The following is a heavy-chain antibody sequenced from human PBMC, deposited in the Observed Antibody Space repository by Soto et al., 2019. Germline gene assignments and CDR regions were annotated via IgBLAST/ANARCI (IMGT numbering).Heavy chain of an antibody. V-gene: IGHV3-9*01. CDR1: GFTFDDYA. CDR3: VRSKGGYSYGTPFDY. D-gene: IGHD5-18*01. J-gene: IGHJ4*02. Sequence: PGGSQRLSYAASGFTFDDYAVRWVRQVLGKGLEWVSSISWNSGNIGYADSVKGRFTTSRDNAKNSLYLQMNSLRPEDTALYYCVRSKGGYSYGTPFDYWGQGTLVTVSS. CDR2: ISWNSGNI.